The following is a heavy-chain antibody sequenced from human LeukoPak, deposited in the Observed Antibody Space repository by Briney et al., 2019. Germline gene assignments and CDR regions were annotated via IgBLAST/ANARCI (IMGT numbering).Heavy chain of an antibody. CDR1: GGSISSYY. CDR3: ARGRPLAVTTTATDY. D-gene: IGHD4-17*01. CDR2: IYTSGST. V-gene: IGHV4-4*07. J-gene: IGHJ4*02. Sequence: SETLSLTCTVSGGSISSYYWSWIRQPAGKGLEWIGRIYTSGSTNYNPSLKSRVTMSVDTSKNQFSLKLSSVTAADTAVYYCARGRPLAVTTTATDYWGQGTLVTVSS.